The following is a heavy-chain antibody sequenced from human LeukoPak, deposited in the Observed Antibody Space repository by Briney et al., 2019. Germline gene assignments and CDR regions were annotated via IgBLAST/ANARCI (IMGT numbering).Heavy chain of an antibody. CDR2: ITNGGSTI. J-gene: IGHJ6*02. Sequence: PGGSLRLSCAASGFTFSDYNMNWVRQAPGKGLEWVSYITNGGSTIHHADSVKGRFTISRDNAKKTLYLQMNSLRAEDSAVYYCARSIGLTGGGVDVWGQGTTVTVSS. CDR1: GFTFSDYN. CDR3: ARSIGLTGGGVDV. V-gene: IGHV3-11*01. D-gene: IGHD3-9*01.